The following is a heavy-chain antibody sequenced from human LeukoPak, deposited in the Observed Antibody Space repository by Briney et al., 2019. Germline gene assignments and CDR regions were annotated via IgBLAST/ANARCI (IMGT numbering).Heavy chain of an antibody. V-gene: IGHV4-59*13. CDR3: ARDGGEVGASTWFDP. Sequence: SETLSLTCSVSGGSISTYFWSWIRQPPGKGLEWIGYIFHRGSTNYNPSLRSRVTTSMDTSMNQFSLRLTSVTAADTAVYYCARDGGEVGASTWFDPWGQGTLVTVSS. CDR1: GGSISTYF. D-gene: IGHD1-26*01. J-gene: IGHJ5*02. CDR2: IFHRGST.